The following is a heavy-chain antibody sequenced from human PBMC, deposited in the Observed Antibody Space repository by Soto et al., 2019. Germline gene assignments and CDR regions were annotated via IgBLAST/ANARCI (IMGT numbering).Heavy chain of an antibody. V-gene: IGHV3-30*04. CDR2: ISYDGRNQ. Sequence: LRLSCAASGFTLSAFAIYWVRQAPGKGLEWVAVISYDGRNQFYADSVKGRLTISRDNSKNTLYLQMNSPRVDDTAVYYCARDSRSGTPCPLSLQVTLGGSWG. J-gene: IGHJ5*01. CDR3: ARDSRSGTPCPLSLQVTLGGS. D-gene: IGHD7-27*01. CDR1: GFTLSAFA.